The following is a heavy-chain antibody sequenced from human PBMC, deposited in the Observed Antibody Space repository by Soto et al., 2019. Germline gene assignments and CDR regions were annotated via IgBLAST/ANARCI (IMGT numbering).Heavy chain of an antibody. V-gene: IGHV4-59*08. CDR1: GGSISSYY. D-gene: IGHD3-10*02. CDR3: ARHLVHDAFDI. J-gene: IGHJ3*02. Sequence: PSETLSLTCTVSGGSISSYYWSWIRQPPGKGLEWIGYMYYSGSTSYNPSLKSRVTISVDTSKNLFSLKLSSVTAADTAVYYCARHLVHDAFDIWGQGTMVTVSS. CDR2: MYYSGST.